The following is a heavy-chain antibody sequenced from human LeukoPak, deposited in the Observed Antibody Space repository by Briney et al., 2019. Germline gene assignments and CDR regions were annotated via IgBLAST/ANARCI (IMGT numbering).Heavy chain of an antibody. D-gene: IGHD6-19*01. Sequence: GGSLRLSRAASGFTFSSYAMSWVRQAPGKGLEWVSAISGSGGSTYYADSVKGRFTISRDNSKNTLYLQMNSLRAEDTAVYYCACYSSGWYRSGYDYWGQGTLVTVSS. CDR2: ISGSGGST. J-gene: IGHJ4*02. V-gene: IGHV3-23*01. CDR1: GFTFSSYA. CDR3: ACYSSGWYRSGYDY.